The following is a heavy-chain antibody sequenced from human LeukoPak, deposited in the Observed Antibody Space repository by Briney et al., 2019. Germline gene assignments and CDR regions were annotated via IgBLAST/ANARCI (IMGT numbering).Heavy chain of an antibody. CDR1: GYTFTSYG. D-gene: IGHD3-22*01. CDR2: IIPIFGTA. CDR3: ALEAGDYDSSGYYP. V-gene: IGHV1-69*06. Sequence: SVKVSCKASGYTFTSYGISWVRQAPGQGLEWMGGIIPIFGTANYAQKFQGRVTITADKSTSTAYMELSSLRSEDTAVYYCALEAGDYDSSGYYPWGQGTLVTVSS. J-gene: IGHJ5*02.